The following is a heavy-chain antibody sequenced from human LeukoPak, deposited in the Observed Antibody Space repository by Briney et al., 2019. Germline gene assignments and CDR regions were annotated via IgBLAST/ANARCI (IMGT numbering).Heavy chain of an antibody. D-gene: IGHD7-27*01. J-gene: IGHJ6*02. Sequence: GGSLRLSCAASGFTFSSYAMSWVRQAPGKGLEWVSAISGSGGSTYYADSVKGRFTISRDNAKNSLYLQMNSLRAEDTAVYYCARAGDILLVSYFHYYGMDVWGQGTTVIVSS. CDR1: GFTFSSYA. CDR3: ARAGDILLVSYFHYYGMDV. CDR2: ISGSGGST. V-gene: IGHV3-23*01.